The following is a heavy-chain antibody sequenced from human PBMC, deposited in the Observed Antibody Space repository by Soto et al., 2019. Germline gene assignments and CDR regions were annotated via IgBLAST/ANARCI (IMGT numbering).Heavy chain of an antibody. D-gene: IGHD1-1*01. CDR1: GYTFTSYA. Sequence: ASVKVSCKASGYTFTSYAMHWVRQAPGQRLEWMGWINAGNGNTKYSQKFQGRVTITRDTSASTAYMELSSLRPEDTAVYYCARDLQLERKNWFDPWGQGTLVTVSS. V-gene: IGHV1-3*01. CDR2: INAGNGNT. CDR3: ARDLQLERKNWFDP. J-gene: IGHJ5*02.